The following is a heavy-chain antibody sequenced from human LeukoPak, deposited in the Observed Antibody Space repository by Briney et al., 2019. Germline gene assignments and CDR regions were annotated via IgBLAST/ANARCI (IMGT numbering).Heavy chain of an antibody. CDR1: GGSFSGYY. D-gene: IGHD1-7*01. J-gene: IGHJ3*02. V-gene: IGHV4-34*01. Sequence: SETLSLTCAVYGGSFSGYYWSWIRQPPGKGLEWIGEINHSGSTNYNPSLKSRVTISVDTSKNQFSLKLSSVTAADTAVYYCARVGITGTTPPPTEGHDAFDIWGQGTMVTVSS. CDR2: INHSGST. CDR3: ARVGITGTTPPPTEGHDAFDI.